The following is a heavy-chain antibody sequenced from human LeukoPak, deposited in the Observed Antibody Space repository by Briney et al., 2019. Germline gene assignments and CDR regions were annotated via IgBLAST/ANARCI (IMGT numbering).Heavy chain of an antibody. D-gene: IGHD3-22*01. CDR2: INTNTGNP. Sequence: ASVKVSCKASGYTFTSYAMNWVRQAPGQGLEWMGWINTNTGNPTYAQGFTGRFVFSLDTSVSTAYLQISSLKAEDTAVYYCARETYYYGSSGYLPRDAFDIWGQGTMVTVSS. CDR3: ARETYYYGSSGYLPRDAFDI. CDR1: GYTFTSYA. J-gene: IGHJ3*02. V-gene: IGHV7-4-1*02.